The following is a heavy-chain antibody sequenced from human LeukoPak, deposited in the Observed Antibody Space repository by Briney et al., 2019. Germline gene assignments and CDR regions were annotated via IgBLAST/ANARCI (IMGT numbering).Heavy chain of an antibody. V-gene: IGHV1-69*04. J-gene: IGHJ3*02. CDR3: ARDTYCSGGSCYWEDAFDI. D-gene: IGHD2-15*01. CDR2: IIPILGIA. Sequence: SVKVSCKASGGTFSSYAISWVRQAPGQGLEWIGRIIPILGIANYAQKFQGRVTITADKSTSTAYMELSSLRSEDTAVYYCARDTYCSGGSCYWEDAFDIWGQGTMVTVSS. CDR1: GGTFSSYA.